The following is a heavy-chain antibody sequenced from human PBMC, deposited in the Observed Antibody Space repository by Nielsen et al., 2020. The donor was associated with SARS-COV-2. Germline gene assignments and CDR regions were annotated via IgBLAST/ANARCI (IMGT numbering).Heavy chain of an antibody. J-gene: IGHJ6*02. CDR2: ISYDGSNK. CDR3: AKERIAVAGTAVYYYGMDV. D-gene: IGHD6-19*01. Sequence: GGSLRLSSAASGFTFSSYGMHWVRQAPGKGLEWVAVISYDGSNKYYADSVKGRFTISRDNSKNTLYLQMNSLRAEDTAVYYCAKERIAVAGTAVYYYGMDVWGQGTTVTVSS. V-gene: IGHV3-30*18. CDR1: GFTFSSYG.